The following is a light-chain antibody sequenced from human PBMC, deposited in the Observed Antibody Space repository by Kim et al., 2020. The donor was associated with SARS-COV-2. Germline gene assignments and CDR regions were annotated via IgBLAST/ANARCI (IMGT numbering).Light chain of an antibody. V-gene: IGKV3-15*01. CDR2: GAS. CDR3: QQYNNWPRT. Sequence: EIVMTQSPATLSVSPGERATLSCRASQNINSNLVWYQQKPGQAPRLVIYGASTRATGIPARFSGGGSGTEFTLTISSLRSEDFAVYYCQQYNNWPRTFGQGTKVDIK. CDR1: QNINSN. J-gene: IGKJ1*01.